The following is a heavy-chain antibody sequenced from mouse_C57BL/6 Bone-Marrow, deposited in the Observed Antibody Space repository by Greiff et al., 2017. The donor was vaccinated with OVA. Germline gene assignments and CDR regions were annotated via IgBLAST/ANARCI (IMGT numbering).Heavy chain of an antibody. Sequence: EVQLVESGPELVKPGASVKISCKASGYSFTGYYMHWVKQSHGNILDWIGYIYPYNGVSSYNQKFKGKATLTVDKSSSTAYMELRSLTSEDSAVYYCASDYYGSSWTAWFAYWGQGTLVTVSA. CDR1: GYSFTGYY. J-gene: IGHJ3*01. CDR2: IYPYNGVS. CDR3: ASDYYGSSWTAWFAY. D-gene: IGHD1-1*01. V-gene: IGHV1-31*01.